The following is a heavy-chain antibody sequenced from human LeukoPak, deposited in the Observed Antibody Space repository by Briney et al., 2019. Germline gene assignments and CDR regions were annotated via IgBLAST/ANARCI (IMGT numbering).Heavy chain of an antibody. CDR2: ISYDGSSK. V-gene: IGHV3-30-3*01. CDR1: GFTFSSYA. Sequence: PGGSLRLSCAASGFTFSSYAMHWVRQAPGKGLEWVAVISYDGSSKYYADSVKGRFTISRDNSKNTLYLQMNSLRAEDTAVYYCARAYYYDSICLGYWGQGTLVTVSS. D-gene: IGHD3-22*01. CDR3: ARAYYYDSICLGY. J-gene: IGHJ4*02.